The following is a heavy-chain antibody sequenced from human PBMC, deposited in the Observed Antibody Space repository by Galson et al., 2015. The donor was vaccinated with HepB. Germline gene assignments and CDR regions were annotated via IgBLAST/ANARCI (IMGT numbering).Heavy chain of an antibody. CDR2: INPSGGST. V-gene: IGHV1-46*01. J-gene: IGHJ4*02. CDR1: GYTFTSYY. CDR3: ARDLTRWGIAVAGRAVRKRFDY. Sequence: SVKVSCKASGYTFTSYYMHWVRQAPGQGLEWMGIINPSGGSTSYAQKFQGRVTMTRDTSTSTVYMELSSLRSEDTAVYYCARDLTRWGIAVAGRAVRKRFDYWGQGTLVTVSS. D-gene: IGHD6-19*01.